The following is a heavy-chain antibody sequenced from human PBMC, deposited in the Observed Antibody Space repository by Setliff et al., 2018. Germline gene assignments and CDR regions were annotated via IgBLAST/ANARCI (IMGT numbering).Heavy chain of an antibody. CDR1: GGSISSGTFY. Sequence: PSETLSLTCTVSGGSISSGTFYWTWLRQPAGKGLEWIGHIYSSGNINYNPSLVSRVTISIDTSKSQFSLRLSSVTAADTAVYYCARGLGVTAILAYWGQGTLVTVSS. CDR3: ARGLGVTAILAY. V-gene: IGHV4-61*09. CDR2: IYSSGNI. J-gene: IGHJ4*02. D-gene: IGHD2-21*02.